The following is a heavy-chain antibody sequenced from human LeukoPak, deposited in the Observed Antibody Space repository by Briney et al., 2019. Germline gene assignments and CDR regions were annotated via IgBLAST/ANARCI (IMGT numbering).Heavy chain of an antibody. D-gene: IGHD6-13*01. J-gene: IGHJ6*02. Sequence: GGSLRLSCAASGFTFSDYSMNWVRQAPGKGLEWVSYIISNGRTIYYADSVKGRFTISRDNDKNSLYLQMNSLRAEDTAVYYCARDDRVEAAAGTSYYYYGMDVWGQGTTVTVSS. CDR3: ARDDRVEAAAGTSYYYYGMDV. CDR2: IISNGRTI. CDR1: GFTFSDYS. V-gene: IGHV3-48*04.